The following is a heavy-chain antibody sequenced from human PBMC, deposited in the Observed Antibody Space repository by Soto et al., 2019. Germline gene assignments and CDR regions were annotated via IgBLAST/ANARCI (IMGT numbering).Heavy chain of an antibody. CDR3: ARSTGVPLYWKSRGAFDY. V-gene: IGHV1-3*01. J-gene: IGHJ4*02. CDR1: GYTFTSYA. D-gene: IGHD1-1*01. Sequence: QVQLVQSGAEVKKPGASVKVSCKASGYTFTSYAMHWVRQAPGQRLEWMGWINAGNGNTKYSQKFQGRVTITRDTSASTAYMELSSLRSEDTAVYYCARSTGVPLYWKSRGAFDYWGQGTLVTVSS. CDR2: INAGNGNT.